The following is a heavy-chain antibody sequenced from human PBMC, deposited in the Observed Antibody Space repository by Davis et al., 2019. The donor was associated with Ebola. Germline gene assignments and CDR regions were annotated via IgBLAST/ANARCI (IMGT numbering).Heavy chain of an antibody. J-gene: IGHJ4*02. Sequence: GGSLRLSCAASGSTFSASAMHWVRQASGKGLEWVGRIRSKANSYATAYAASVKGRFTISRDDSKNTAYLQMNSLKTEDTAVYYCTTTYGDYGNDYWGQGTLVTVSS. CDR1: GSTFSASA. CDR2: IRSKANSYAT. V-gene: IGHV3-73*01. D-gene: IGHD4-17*01. CDR3: TTTYGDYGNDY.